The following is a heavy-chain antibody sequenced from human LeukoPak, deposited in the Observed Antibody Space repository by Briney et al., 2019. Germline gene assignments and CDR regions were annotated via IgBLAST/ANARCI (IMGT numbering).Heavy chain of an antibody. V-gene: IGHV3-23*01. CDR2: ISGSGGST. Sequence: GGYLRLSCAASGFTFSSYAMSWVRQAPGKGLEWVSAISGSGGSTYYADSVKGRFTISRDNSKNTLYLQMNSLRAEDTAVYYCAKDIVVVVAATIFDYWGQGTLVTVSS. CDR1: GFTFSSYA. CDR3: AKDIVVVVAATIFDY. J-gene: IGHJ4*02. D-gene: IGHD2-15*01.